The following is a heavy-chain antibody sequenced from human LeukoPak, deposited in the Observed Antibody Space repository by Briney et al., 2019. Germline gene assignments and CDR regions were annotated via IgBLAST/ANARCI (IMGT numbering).Heavy chain of an antibody. CDR2: IFYSGNT. D-gene: IGHD7-27*01. V-gene: IGHV4-59*01. CDR1: GGSLSTYY. Sequence: SETLSLTCTVSGGSLSTYYWTWIRQPPRKGLEWIGYIFYSGNTNYNPSLRGRVTISADTSKNQFSLRLTSVSAADTALYYCARGGTGDLDYWGQGTLVTVSS. CDR3: ARGGTGDLDY. J-gene: IGHJ4*02.